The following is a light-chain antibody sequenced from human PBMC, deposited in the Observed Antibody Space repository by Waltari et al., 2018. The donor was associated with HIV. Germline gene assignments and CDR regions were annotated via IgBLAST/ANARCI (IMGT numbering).Light chain of an antibody. CDR1: SSNIGRTS. J-gene: IGLJ2*01. V-gene: IGLV1-44*01. CDR2: SDN. CDR3: ASWEDSLNGVV. Sequence: GQRVTMSCSGSSSNIGRTSVNWYQQLPGTAPKLLIYSDNQRPFVVPDRFSGSKSGTSGSLAISGLQSEDEAVYYCASWEDSLNGVVFGGGTKLTVL.